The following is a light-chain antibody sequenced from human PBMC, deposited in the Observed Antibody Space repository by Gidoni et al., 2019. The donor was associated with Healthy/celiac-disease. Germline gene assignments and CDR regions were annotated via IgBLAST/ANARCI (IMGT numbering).Light chain of an antibody. CDR1: QSFSSN. CDR2: GAS. Sequence: EIVRTQSPATLSVSPGERATLSCRASQSFSSNLAWYQQKPGQAPRLLIYGASTRATGIPARFSGSGSGTEFTLTISSLQSEDFAVYYCQQYNNWPSLTFGGGTKVEIK. V-gene: IGKV3-15*01. CDR3: QQYNNWPSLT. J-gene: IGKJ4*01.